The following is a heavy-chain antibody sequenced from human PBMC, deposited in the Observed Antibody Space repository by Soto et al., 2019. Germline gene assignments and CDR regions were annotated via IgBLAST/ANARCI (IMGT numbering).Heavy chain of an antibody. J-gene: IGHJ3*02. CDR3: ARLSSSWYAFDI. D-gene: IGHD6-13*01. V-gene: IGHV4-59*08. CDR1: GGSISSYF. CDR2: IYKRGST. Sequence: QVQLQESGPGLVKPSETLSLTCTVSGGSISSYFWSWIRQPPGKGLEWIGEIYKRGSTDYNPSLKSRLTISADTSKNQFSLRLSSVTAADTAVYYCARLSSSWYAFDIWGQGTMVTVSS.